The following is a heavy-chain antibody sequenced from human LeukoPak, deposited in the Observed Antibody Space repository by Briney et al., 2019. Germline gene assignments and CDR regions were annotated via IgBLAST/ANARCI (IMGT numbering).Heavy chain of an antibody. V-gene: IGHV3-20*04. CDR2: INWNGGST. J-gene: IGHJ4*02. D-gene: IGHD2-15*01. Sequence: PGGSLRLSCAASGFTFDDYGTSWVRQAPGKGLEWVSGINWNGGSTGYADSVKGRFTISRDNAKNSLYLQMNSLRAEDTALYYCARDCSGGSCQVRDYWGQGTLVTVSS. CDR1: GFTFDDYG. CDR3: ARDCSGGSCQVRDY.